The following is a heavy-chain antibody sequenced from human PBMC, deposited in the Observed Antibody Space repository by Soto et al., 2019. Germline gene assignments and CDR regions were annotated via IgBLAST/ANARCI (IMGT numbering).Heavy chain of an antibody. Sequence: GGSLRLSCAASGFTFDDYAMHWVRQAPGKGLEWVSGISWNSGSIGYADSVKGRFTISRDNAKNSLYLQMNSLRAEDTALYYCAKGSGDYVGYYYGMDVWGQGTTVTVSS. CDR2: ISWNSGSI. CDR3: AKGSGDYVGYYYGMDV. D-gene: IGHD4-17*01. J-gene: IGHJ6*02. V-gene: IGHV3-9*01. CDR1: GFTFDDYA.